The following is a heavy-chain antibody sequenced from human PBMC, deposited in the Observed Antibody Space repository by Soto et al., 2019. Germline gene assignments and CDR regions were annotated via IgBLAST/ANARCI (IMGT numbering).Heavy chain of an antibody. Sequence: PGGSLRLSCAASGFTFSNAWMSWVRQAPGKGLEWVGRIKSKTDGGTTDYAAPVKGRFTISRDDSKNTLYLQMNSLKTEDTAVYYCTSSVVWPYYFDYWGQGTLVTVSS. CDR3: TSSVVWPYYFDY. V-gene: IGHV3-15*01. CDR2: IKSKTDGGTT. CDR1: GFTFSNAW. D-gene: IGHD2-15*01. J-gene: IGHJ4*02.